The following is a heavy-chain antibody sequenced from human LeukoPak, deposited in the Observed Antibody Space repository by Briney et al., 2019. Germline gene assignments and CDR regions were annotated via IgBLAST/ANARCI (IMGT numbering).Heavy chain of an antibody. J-gene: IGHJ4*02. V-gene: IGHV4-39*07. Sequence: SETLSLTCTVSGGSISSSSYYWGWIRQPPGKGLEWIGTIYYSGSTFYNPSLKSRVTISVDTSKNQFSLKLRSVTAADTAVFYCARDQTGRGYFDYWGQGTLVTVAS. D-gene: IGHD3-10*01. CDR2: IYYSGST. CDR1: GGSISSSSYY. CDR3: ARDQTGRGYFDY.